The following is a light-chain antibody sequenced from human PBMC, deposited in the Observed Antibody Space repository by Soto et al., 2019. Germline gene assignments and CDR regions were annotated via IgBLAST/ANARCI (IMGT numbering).Light chain of an antibody. Sequence: DLQMTQSPSTLSASVGDNITITCRASQSLSSYLAWYQQKPGRAPKLLIFDASSLERGVPSRFSGSGSGTEFTLTISSLQPDDFATYYCQHYNSYSEAFGQGTKVDIK. CDR2: DAS. CDR1: QSLSSY. J-gene: IGKJ1*01. V-gene: IGKV1-5*01. CDR3: QHYNSYSEA.